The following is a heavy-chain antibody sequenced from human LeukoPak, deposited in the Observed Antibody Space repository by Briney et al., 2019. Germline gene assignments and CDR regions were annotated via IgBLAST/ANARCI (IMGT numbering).Heavy chain of an antibody. CDR1: GFTFSSYG. V-gene: IGHV3-30*02. D-gene: IGHD3/OR15-3a*01. Sequence: GGSLRVSCAASGFTFSSYGMHWVRQAPGKGLEGVALIRYDGSKKDYADSVRGRFTISRDNSKNTLYLQMNSLRAEDTAMYYCVRTGDTERFDYWGQGTLVTVSS. J-gene: IGHJ4*02. CDR2: IRYDGSKK. CDR3: VRTGDTERFDY.